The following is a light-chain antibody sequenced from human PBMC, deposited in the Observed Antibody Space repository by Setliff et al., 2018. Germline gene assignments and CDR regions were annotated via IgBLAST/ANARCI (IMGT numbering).Light chain of an antibody. CDR3: SSYTASTTYV. V-gene: IGLV2-23*02. CDR1: SSDVGLYNL. Sequence: QSALTQPASVSGSPGQSITISCTGTSSDVGLYNLVSWYQQHPGKAPKLIIFDVTKRPSGVSDRFSGSKSGNTASLTISGLRAEDEADYHCSSYTASTTYVFVNGTKVTVL. CDR2: DVT. J-gene: IGLJ1*01.